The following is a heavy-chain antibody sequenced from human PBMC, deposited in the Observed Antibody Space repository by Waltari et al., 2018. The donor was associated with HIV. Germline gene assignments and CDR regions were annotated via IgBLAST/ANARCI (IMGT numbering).Heavy chain of an antibody. V-gene: IGHV3-9*01. D-gene: IGHD3-22*01. J-gene: IGHJ4*02. CDR1: GFTFDDYA. CDR2: ISWNSGSI. CDR3: AKDNYYDSSGYQDY. Sequence: VQLVESGGGLVQPGRSLRLSCAASGFTFDDYAMHWVRQAPGKGLEWVSGISWNSGSIGYADSVKGRFTISRDNAKNSLYLQMNSLRAEDTALYYCAKDNYYDSSGYQDYWGQGTLVTVSS.